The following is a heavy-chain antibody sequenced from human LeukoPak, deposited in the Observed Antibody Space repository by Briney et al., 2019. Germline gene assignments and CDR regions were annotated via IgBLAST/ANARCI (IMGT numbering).Heavy chain of an antibody. J-gene: IGHJ4*02. CDR2: ISAYNGDT. V-gene: IGHV1-18*01. Sequence: ASVKVSCKASGYTFSNYAISWVRQAPGQGLEWMGWISAYNGDTNYAHKFQGRVTMTIDTVTRTAYMEVRNLKICGNAVFYCARDSREWFGEFPTDYWGQGTLVTVSS. CDR3: ARDSREWFGEFPTDY. D-gene: IGHD3-10*01. CDR1: GYTFSNYA.